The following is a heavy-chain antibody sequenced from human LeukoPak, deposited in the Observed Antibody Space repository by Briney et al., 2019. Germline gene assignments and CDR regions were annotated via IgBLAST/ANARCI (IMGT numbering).Heavy chain of an antibody. Sequence: ASVKVSCKASGYTFTDYYMHWVRQAPGQGPEWMGWINPSSGGTNYAQKFQGRVTVTRDTSISTAYMDLSRLRSEDTAVYYCASSLRFAYYYMDVWGKGTTVNVSS. CDR1: GYTFTDYY. CDR2: INPSSGGT. V-gene: IGHV1-2*02. D-gene: IGHD3-3*01. J-gene: IGHJ6*03. CDR3: ASSLRFAYYYMDV.